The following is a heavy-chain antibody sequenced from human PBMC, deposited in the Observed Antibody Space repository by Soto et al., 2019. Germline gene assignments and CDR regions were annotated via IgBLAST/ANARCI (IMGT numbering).Heavy chain of an antibody. J-gene: IGHJ3*02. V-gene: IGHV3-21*01. D-gene: IGHD2-15*01. CDR3: ARDRQTDKDAFDI. CDR1: GFTFSSYS. Sequence: GGSLRLSCAASGFTFSSYSMNWVRQAPGKGLEWVSSISSSSSYIYYADSVKGRFTISRDNAKNSLYLQMNSLRAGDTAVYYCARDRQTDKDAFDIWGQGTMVTVS. CDR2: ISSSSSYI.